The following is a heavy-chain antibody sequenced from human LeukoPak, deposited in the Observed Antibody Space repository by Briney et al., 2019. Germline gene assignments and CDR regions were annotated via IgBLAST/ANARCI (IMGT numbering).Heavy chain of an antibody. CDR3: ARESTVVKTPYYFNY. Sequence: SETLSLTCTVSGGSISSGDYYWSWIRQPPGKGLEWIGYIYYSGSTYYNPSLKSRVTISVDTSKNQFSLKLSSVTAADTAVYYCARESTVVKTPYYFNYWGQGTLVTVSS. D-gene: IGHD4-23*01. CDR1: GGSISSGDYY. J-gene: IGHJ4*02. V-gene: IGHV4-30-4*01. CDR2: IYYSGST.